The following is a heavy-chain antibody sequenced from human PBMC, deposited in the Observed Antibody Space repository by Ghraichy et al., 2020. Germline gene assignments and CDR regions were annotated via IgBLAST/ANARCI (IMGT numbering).Heavy chain of an antibody. J-gene: IGHJ4*02. Sequence: GESLNISCAASGFTFSSYAMHWVRQAPGKGLEWVAVISYDGSNKYYADSVKGRFTISRDNSKNTLYLQMNSLRAEDTAVYYCARPEYGSGSYYDYWGQGTLVTVSS. CDR2: ISYDGSNK. CDR1: GFTFSSYA. V-gene: IGHV3-30-3*01. D-gene: IGHD3-10*01. CDR3: ARPEYGSGSYYDY.